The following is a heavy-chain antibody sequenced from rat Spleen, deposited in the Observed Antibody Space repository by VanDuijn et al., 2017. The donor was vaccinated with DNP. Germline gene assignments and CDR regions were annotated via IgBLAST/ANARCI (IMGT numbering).Heavy chain of an antibody. V-gene: IGHV5S10*01. CDR3: VTRGKYGGYDY. CDR1: GFTFSDSA. Sequence: EVQLVESGGGVAQPGNSLKLSCAASGFTFSDSAMAWVRQSPKMGLEWVATIIYDGSHTFYRDSVQGRLTISRDNAETTLYLQMDSLRSEDTATYYCVTRGKYGGYDYWGQGVMVTVSS. D-gene: IGHD1-11*01. CDR2: IIYDGSHT. J-gene: IGHJ2*01.